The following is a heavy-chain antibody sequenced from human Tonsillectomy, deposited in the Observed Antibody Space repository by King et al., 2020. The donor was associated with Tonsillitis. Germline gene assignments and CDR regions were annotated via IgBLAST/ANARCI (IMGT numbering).Heavy chain of an antibody. D-gene: IGHD2-2*01. Sequence: VQLVESGAEVKKPGASVKVSCKASGYTFTGYYMHWVRQAPGQGLEWMGWINPNSGGTNYAQKFQGRVTMTRETSISTAYMELSRLRSDDTAVYYCAESSNDYYYYGMDVWGQGTTVTVSS. CDR3: AESSNDYYYYGMDV. CDR2: INPNSGGT. CDR1: GYTFTGYY. V-gene: IGHV1-2*02. J-gene: IGHJ6*02.